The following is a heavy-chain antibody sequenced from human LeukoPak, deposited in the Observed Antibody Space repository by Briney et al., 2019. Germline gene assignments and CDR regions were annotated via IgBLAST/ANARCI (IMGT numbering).Heavy chain of an antibody. V-gene: IGHV3-23*01. Sequence: GGSLRLSCEGPAFIFSGHWMNWVRQTPGKGLEWVSAISGSGGSTYYADSVKGRFTISRDNSKNTLYLQMNSLRAEDTAVYYCATQIAGTTQTWGQGTLVTVSS. CDR1: AFIFSGHW. CDR3: ATQIAGTTQT. CDR2: ISGSGGST. J-gene: IGHJ5*02. D-gene: IGHD1-7*01.